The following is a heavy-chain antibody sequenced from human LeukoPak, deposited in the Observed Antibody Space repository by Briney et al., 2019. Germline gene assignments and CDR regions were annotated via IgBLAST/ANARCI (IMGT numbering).Heavy chain of an antibody. J-gene: IGHJ4*02. D-gene: IGHD3-22*01. CDR2: ISSSSSYT. CDR3: ATTYYDSSGPSLFDY. V-gene: IGHV3-11*06. Sequence: GGSLRLSCAASGFTFSDYYMSWIRQAPGKGLEWVSYISSSSSYTNYADSVKGRFTISRDNAKNSLYLQMNSLRDEDTAVYYCATTYYDSSGPSLFDYWGQGTLVTVSA. CDR1: GFTFSDYY.